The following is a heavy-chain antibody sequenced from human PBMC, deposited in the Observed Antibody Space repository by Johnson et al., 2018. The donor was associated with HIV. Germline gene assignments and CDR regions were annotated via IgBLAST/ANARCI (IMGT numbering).Heavy chain of an antibody. V-gene: IGHV3-11*04. CDR3: VWYCSGGCSSAFDI. Sequence: VQLVESGGGLVKPGGSLRLSCAASGFTFSDYYMSWIRQAPGKRLEWVSYISSSGSTIYYADSVKGRFTISRDNAKNSLYLQMNSLRAEDTAVYYCVWYCSGGCSSAFDIWGQGTMVTVSS. D-gene: IGHD2-15*01. CDR1: GFTFSDYY. J-gene: IGHJ3*02. CDR2: ISSSGSTI.